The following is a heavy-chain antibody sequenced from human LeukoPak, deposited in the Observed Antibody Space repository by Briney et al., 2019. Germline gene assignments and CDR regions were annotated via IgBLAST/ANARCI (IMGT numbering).Heavy chain of an antibody. V-gene: IGHV4-34*01. Sequence: SETLSLTCAVYGGSFSGYYWGWLRQPPGKGLEWSGEINHSGSTNYNPSLKSRVTISVDTSKNQFSLKLSSVTAADTAVYYCARGCKQLVSRYYYYYYMDVWGKGTTVTVSS. CDR2: INHSGST. CDR1: GGSFSGYY. D-gene: IGHD6-6*01. J-gene: IGHJ6*03. CDR3: ARGCKQLVSRYYYYYYMDV.